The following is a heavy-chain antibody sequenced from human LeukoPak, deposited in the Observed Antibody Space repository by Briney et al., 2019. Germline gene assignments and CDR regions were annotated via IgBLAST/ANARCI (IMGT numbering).Heavy chain of an antibody. CDR1: GFTFTNYG. Sequence: PGGSLRLSCAASGFTFTNYGMIWVRQAPGKGLEWVAGISGSGGSTYVADSVKGRFTISRDNSKNTVYLQMNSLRVDDTALYYCAKDRPTIYSSSWLHFLDSWGQGTQVTVSS. D-gene: IGHD6-13*01. V-gene: IGHV3-23*01. CDR3: AKDRPTIYSSSWLHFLDS. CDR2: ISGSGGST. J-gene: IGHJ4*02.